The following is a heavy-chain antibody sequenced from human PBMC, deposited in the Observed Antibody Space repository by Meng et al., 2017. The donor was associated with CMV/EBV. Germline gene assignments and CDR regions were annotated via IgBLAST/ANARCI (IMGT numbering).Heavy chain of an antibody. J-gene: IGHJ3*02. Sequence: SETLSLTCTVSGGSISSYYWSWIRQPPGKGLEWIGYIYYSGSTNCNPSLKSRVTISVDTSKNQFSLKLSSVTAADTAVYYCARGYSSSWHVSAFDIWGQGTMVTVSS. CDR1: GGSISSYY. D-gene: IGHD6-13*01. CDR2: IYYSGST. CDR3: ARGYSSSWHVSAFDI. V-gene: IGHV4-59*01.